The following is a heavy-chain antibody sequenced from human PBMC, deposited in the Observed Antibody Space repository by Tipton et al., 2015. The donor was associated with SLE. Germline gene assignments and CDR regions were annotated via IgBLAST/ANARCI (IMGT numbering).Heavy chain of an antibody. V-gene: IGHV4-39*07. J-gene: IGHJ5*02. CDR2: IYYAGAT. CDR1: GDSMSSTSYY. Sequence: TLSLTCTVSGDSMSSTSYYWGWIRQSPGKGLEWVGSIYYAGATYYNPSLRSRVTVSADTSKNQFSLTVNSVTAADTAIYYCARRGLLVVPTWGQGTLVTVSS. CDR3: ARRGLLVVPT. D-gene: IGHD2-2*01.